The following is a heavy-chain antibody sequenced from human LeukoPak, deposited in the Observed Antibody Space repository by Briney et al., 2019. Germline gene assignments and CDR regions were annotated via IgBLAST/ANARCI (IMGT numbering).Heavy chain of an antibody. V-gene: IGHV4-31*03. J-gene: IGHJ3*02. CDR3: ARALGYCSSTSCPDAFDI. D-gene: IGHD2-2*01. CDR1: GGSISSGGYS. CDR2: IYYSGST. Sequence: PSQTLSLTCTVSGGSISSGGYSWSWIRQHPGKGLEWIGYIYYSGSTYYNPSLKSRVTISVDTSKNQFSLKLSSVTAADTAVYYCARALGYCSSTSCPDAFDIWGQGTMVTVSS.